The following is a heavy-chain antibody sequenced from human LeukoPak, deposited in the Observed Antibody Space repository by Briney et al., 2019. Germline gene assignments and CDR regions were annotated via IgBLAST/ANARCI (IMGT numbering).Heavy chain of an antibody. D-gene: IGHD2-15*01. CDR2: ISWDGSST. Sequence: GGSLRLSCAASGFTFDDYTMHWVRQTPGKGLEWVSLISWDGSSTYYVDSVKGRFTISRDNAKKSLYLQMNSLRAEDTAIYYCAKDSDVHCSGGSCTNFDYWGQGTLVTVSS. CDR3: AKDSDVHCSGGSCTNFDY. J-gene: IGHJ4*02. CDR1: GFTFDDYT. V-gene: IGHV3-43*01.